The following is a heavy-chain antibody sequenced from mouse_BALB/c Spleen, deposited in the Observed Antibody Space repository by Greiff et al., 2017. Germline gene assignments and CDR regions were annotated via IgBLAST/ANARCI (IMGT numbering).Heavy chain of an antibody. CDR2: ISSGGGST. CDR1: GFAFSSYD. Sequence: EVNLVESGGGLVKPGGSLKLSCAASGFAFSSYDMSWVRQTPEKRLEWVAYISSGGGSTYYPDTVKGRFTISRDNAKNTLYLQMSSLKSEDTAMYYCARHSFTTATKAWFAYWGQGTLVTVSA. J-gene: IGHJ3*01. CDR3: ARHSFTTATKAWFAY. D-gene: IGHD1-2*01. V-gene: IGHV5-12-1*01.